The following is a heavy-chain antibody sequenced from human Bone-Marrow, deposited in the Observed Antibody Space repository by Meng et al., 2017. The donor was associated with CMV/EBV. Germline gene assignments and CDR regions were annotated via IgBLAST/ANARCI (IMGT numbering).Heavy chain of an antibody. CDR3: ARVMVWSGYYSYYYYYYGMDD. D-gene: IGHD3-3*01. V-gene: IGHV1-2*02. CDR1: GYTFTGYY. Sequence: ASVKVSCKASGYTFTGYYMHWVRQAPGQGLEWMGWINPNSGGTNYAQKFQGRVTMTRDTSISTAYMELRSLRSDDTAVYYCARVMVWSGYYSYYYYYYGMDDWGQGTTVTVSS. CDR2: INPNSGGT. J-gene: IGHJ6*02.